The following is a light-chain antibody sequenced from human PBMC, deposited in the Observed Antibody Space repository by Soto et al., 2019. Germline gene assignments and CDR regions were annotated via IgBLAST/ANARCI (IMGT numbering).Light chain of an antibody. J-gene: IGLJ3*02. CDR3: SSYTTSGTPV. Sequence: QSALTQPASVSGSPGQSITISCTGTSSDVGGYNYLSWYQQPPGKAPRVMIYEVSNRPSGVSNRFSGSNSGNTASLTISGLQAEDEADYCCSSYTTSGTPVFGGGTKLTVL. CDR1: SSDVGGYNY. CDR2: EVS. V-gene: IGLV2-14*01.